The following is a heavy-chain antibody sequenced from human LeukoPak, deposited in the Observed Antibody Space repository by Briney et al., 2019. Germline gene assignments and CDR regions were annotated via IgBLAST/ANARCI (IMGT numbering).Heavy chain of an antibody. Sequence: SETLSLTCVVYGGSFSGYYCSWIRQPPGKGLEWIGEINHSGSTNYNPSLKSRVTISVDTSKNQFSLKLSSVTAADTAVYYCARLAEATVTTGPHRYYYYYMDVWGKGTTVTISS. CDR3: ARLAEATVTTGPHRYYYYYMDV. V-gene: IGHV4-34*01. J-gene: IGHJ6*03. CDR2: INHSGST. CDR1: GGSFSGYY. D-gene: IGHD4-17*01.